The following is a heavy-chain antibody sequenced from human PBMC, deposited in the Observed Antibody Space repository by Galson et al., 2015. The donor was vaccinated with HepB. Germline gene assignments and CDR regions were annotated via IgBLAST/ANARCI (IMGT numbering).Heavy chain of an antibody. CDR3: TRGPTHPDDAFDI. J-gene: IGHJ3*02. CDR2: IRSKTYGGTT. CDR1: GFTFGDYA. V-gene: IGHV3-49*03. Sequence: SLRLSCAASGFTFGDYAMSWFRQAPGKGLEWVGFIRSKTYGGTTEYAASVKGRFTISRDDSKSIAYLQMNSLKTEDTAVYYCTRGPTHPDDAFDIWGQGTMVTVSS.